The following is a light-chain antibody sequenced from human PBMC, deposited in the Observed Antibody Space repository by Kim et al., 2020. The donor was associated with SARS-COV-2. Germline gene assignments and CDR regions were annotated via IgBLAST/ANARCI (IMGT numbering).Light chain of an antibody. V-gene: IGKV3-20*01. CDR2: GSS. CDR3: QQYTSLPWT. Sequence: SPGERATLSCRASQSVDSDYLAWYQQKPGQTPTLVIYGSSIRAIGIPDRFSGSGSGTDFSLTISRLEPEDFAVYYCQQYTSLPWTFGQGTKVDIK. J-gene: IGKJ1*01. CDR1: QSVDSDY.